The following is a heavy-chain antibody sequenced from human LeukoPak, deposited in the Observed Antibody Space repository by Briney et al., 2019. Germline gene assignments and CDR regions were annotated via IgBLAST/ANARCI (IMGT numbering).Heavy chain of an antibody. CDR3: ATTGYSSGWYLGY. D-gene: IGHD6-19*01. V-gene: IGHV4-34*01. J-gene: IGHJ4*02. CDR1: GGSFSGYY. CDR2: INHSGST. Sequence: KTSETLSLTCAVYGGSFSGYYWSWIRQPPGKGLEWIGEINHSGSTNYNPSLKSRVTISVDTSKNQFSLKLSSVTAADTAVYYYATTGYSSGWYLGYWGQGTLVTVSS.